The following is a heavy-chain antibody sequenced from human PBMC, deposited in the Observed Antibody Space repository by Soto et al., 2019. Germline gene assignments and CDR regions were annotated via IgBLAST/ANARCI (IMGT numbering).Heavy chain of an antibody. CDR2: INPNSGGT. CDR1: GYTFTGYY. Sequence: GASVKVSCKASGYTFTGYYMHWVRQAPGQGLEWMGWINPNSGGTNYAQKFQGWVTMTRDTSISTAYMELSRLRSDDTAVYYCARGLFILQRDYYYYGMDVWGQGTTVTVSS. V-gene: IGHV1-2*04. J-gene: IGHJ6*02. CDR3: ARGLFILQRDYYYYGMDV. D-gene: IGHD4-4*01.